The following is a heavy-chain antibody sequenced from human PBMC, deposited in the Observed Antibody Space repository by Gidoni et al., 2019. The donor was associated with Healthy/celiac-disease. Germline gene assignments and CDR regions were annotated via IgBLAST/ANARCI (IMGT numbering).Heavy chain of an antibody. V-gene: IGHV1-46*01. CDR2: INPSGGST. CDR3: ARGPYSSGWYDSQNYFDY. CDR1: GYTFTSHY. J-gene: IGHJ4*02. D-gene: IGHD6-19*01. Sequence: QVQLVQSGAAVTKPGASVKSSCNASGYTFTSHYMQWVRQAPGHGLEWMGIINPSGGSTSYAQKFQGRVTMTRDTSTSTVYMELSSLRSEDTAVYYCARGPYSSGWYDSQNYFDYWGQGTLVTVSS.